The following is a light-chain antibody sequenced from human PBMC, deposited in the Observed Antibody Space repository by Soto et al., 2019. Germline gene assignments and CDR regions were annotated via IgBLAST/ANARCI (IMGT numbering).Light chain of an antibody. CDR1: SSDVAGYNY. CDR2: NVG. J-gene: IGLJ2*01. V-gene: IGLV2-14*03. CDR3: TSYTSGSTLVV. Sequence: QSALTQPPSVSASPGHSITISCTVTSSDVAGYNYFPWYQQHPGKAHSLMIYNVGNRLSGVSNPVSGSKSGNTASLNISGLQAEEEADYYCTSYTSGSTLVVFGGGTQLTVL.